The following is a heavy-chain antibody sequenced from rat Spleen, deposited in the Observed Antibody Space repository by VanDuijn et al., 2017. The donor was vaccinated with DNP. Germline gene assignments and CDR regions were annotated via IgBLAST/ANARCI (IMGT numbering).Heavy chain of an antibody. Sequence: EVQLVESGGGLVQPGRSLKLSCAASGLTFSYYAMAWVRQAPTKGLEWVASISNSGSETKYRDSVKGRFIISRDNAKSTLYLQMDSLRSEDTATYYCGRLPITRDYFDYWGQGVMVTVSS. CDR3: GRLPITRDYFDY. V-gene: IGHV5S23*01. J-gene: IGHJ2*01. CDR1: GLTFSYYA. D-gene: IGHD1-4*01. CDR2: ISNSGSET.